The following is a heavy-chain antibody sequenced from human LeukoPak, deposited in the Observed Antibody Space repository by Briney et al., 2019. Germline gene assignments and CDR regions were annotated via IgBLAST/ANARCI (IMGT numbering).Heavy chain of an antibody. CDR2: ISAYNGNT. D-gene: IGHD2-8*01. Sequence: ASVKVSCKASGYTFASYGISWVRQAPGQGLEWMGWISAYNGNTNYAQKLQGRVTMTTDTSTSTAYMELRSLRSDDTAVYYCARTTLTGVCYDYWGQGTLVTVSS. CDR1: GYTFASYG. J-gene: IGHJ4*02. CDR3: ARTTLTGVCYDY. V-gene: IGHV1-18*01.